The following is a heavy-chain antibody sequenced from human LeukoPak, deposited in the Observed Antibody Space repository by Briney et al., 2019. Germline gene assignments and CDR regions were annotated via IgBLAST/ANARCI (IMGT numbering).Heavy chain of an antibody. J-gene: IGHJ4*02. CDR2: FDPEDGET. CDR1: GYTLTELS. Sequence: ASVKVSCKVSGYTLTELSMHWVRQAPGKGLEWMGGFDPEDGETIYAQKFQGRVTTTEDTSTDTAYMELSSLRSEDTAVYYCATDLWPSASILFDYWGQGTLVTVSS. V-gene: IGHV1-24*01. D-gene: IGHD2/OR15-2a*01. CDR3: ATDLWPSASILFDY.